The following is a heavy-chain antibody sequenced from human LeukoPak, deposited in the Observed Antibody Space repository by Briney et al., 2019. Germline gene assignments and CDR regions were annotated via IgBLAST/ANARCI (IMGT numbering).Heavy chain of an antibody. CDR1: GGSFSGYY. Sequence: PSETLSLTCAVYGGSFSGYYWSWIRQPPGKGLEWIGYIYYSGSTNYNPSLKSRVTISVDTSKNQFSLKLSSVTAADTAVYYCARKANDYYGMDVWGQGTTVTVSS. J-gene: IGHJ6*02. D-gene: IGHD2-8*01. CDR2: IYYSGST. V-gene: IGHV4-59*01. CDR3: ARKANDYYGMDV.